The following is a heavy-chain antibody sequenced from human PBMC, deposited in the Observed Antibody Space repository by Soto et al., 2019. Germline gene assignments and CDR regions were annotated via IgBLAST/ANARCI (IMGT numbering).Heavy chain of an antibody. V-gene: IGHV3-30*18. J-gene: IGHJ4*02. CDR3: AKEQWATGGAAGTQDY. CDR1: GFTFSSYG. D-gene: IGHD6-13*01. Sequence: QVQLVESGGGVVQPGRSLRLSCAASGFTFSSYGRHWVRQAPGKGLEWVAVISYDGSNKYYADSVKGRFTISRDNSKNTLYLQMTSLRAEDTAVYYCAKEQWATGGAAGTQDYWGQGTLVTVSS. CDR2: ISYDGSNK.